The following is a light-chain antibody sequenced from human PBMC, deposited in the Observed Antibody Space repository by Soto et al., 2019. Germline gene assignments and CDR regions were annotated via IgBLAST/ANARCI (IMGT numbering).Light chain of an antibody. Sequence: QSVLTQPPSVSAAPGQKVTISCSGGSSNIGNNDVSWYQQLPATAPQLIFYENDKRPSGIPDRFACSKSDTSATLGITVLQTGEEDAYYCGTWDNGLSAAVFGGGTQLTVL. CDR3: GTWDNGLSAAV. J-gene: IGLJ2*01. CDR1: SSNIGNND. CDR2: END. V-gene: IGLV1-51*02.